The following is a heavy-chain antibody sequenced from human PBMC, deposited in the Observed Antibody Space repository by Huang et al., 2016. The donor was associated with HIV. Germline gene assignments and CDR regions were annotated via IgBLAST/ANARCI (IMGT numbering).Heavy chain of an antibody. V-gene: IGHV1-18*01. CDR3: ARDPKYHRIGYYRQRRGIDI. CDR2: CSASSGDT. D-gene: IGHD3-22*01. J-gene: IGHJ3*02. CDR1: GYTFTSYG. Sequence: QIQLMQSGPELKQPGASVKVSCKASGYTFTSYGITWVRQAPGQGPEWMGGCSASSGDTEYAQKFQGRVTLTTDTSTNIAYMELRSLRSDDTAKYYCARDPKYHRIGYYRQRRGIDIWGQGTMVIVSS.